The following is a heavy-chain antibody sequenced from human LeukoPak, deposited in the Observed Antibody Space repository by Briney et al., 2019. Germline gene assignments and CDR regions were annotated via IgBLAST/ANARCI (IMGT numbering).Heavy chain of an antibody. CDR1: GDSVSSNSVA. D-gene: IGHD1-7*01. J-gene: IGHJ3*02. V-gene: IGHV6-1*01. CDR2: AYSGSRGGR. Sequence: SQTLSLTCAISGDSVSSNSVAWNWIRQSPSRGLEWLGRAYSGSRGGRDYAISVRSRINIDTDTSRNQFSLQLSSMTPEDTAVYYCARGTNSTFDIWGQGTMVTVSS. CDR3: ARGTNSTFDI.